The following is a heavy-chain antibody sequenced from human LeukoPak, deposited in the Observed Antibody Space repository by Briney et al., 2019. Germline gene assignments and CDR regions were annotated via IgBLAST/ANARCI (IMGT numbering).Heavy chain of an antibody. V-gene: IGHV3-33*03. Sequence: PGRSLRLSXAASGFTFSSYGMHWVRQAPGKGLEWVAVIWYDGSNKYYADSVEGRFTISRDNSKNTLYLQMNSLRAEDTAVYYCAKDSTPTDYYGSAADYWGQGTLVTVSS. CDR2: IWYDGSNK. CDR1: GFTFSSYG. D-gene: IGHD3-10*01. J-gene: IGHJ4*02. CDR3: AKDSTPTDYYGSAADY.